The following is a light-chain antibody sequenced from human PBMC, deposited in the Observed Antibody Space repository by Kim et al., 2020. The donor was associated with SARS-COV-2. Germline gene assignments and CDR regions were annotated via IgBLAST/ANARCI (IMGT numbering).Light chain of an antibody. CDR2: GAS. V-gene: IGKV3-20*01. CDR1: QPVSTRH. CDR3: QQYGSSPPWT. J-gene: IGKJ1*01. Sequence: PGERATLSCRASQPVSTRHLAWYQQRPGQAPRLLIYGASTRATGIPDRFSGSGSGTDFTLTITRLEPEDFAVYYCQQYGSSPPWTFGQGTKVDIK.